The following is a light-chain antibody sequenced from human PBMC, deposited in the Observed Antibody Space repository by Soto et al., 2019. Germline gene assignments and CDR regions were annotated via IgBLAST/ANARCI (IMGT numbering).Light chain of an antibody. V-gene: IGKV3-20*01. CDR3: QQHAGSPWT. CDR2: RAS. Sequence: EILLTQSPGTLSLSPGERATLSCRASQTVSNNYLVWYQHKPGRAPRLLIFRASIRAADIPDRFRGSGSGTDFTLTITRLEPEEFAVYYCQQHAGSPWTLGQGTKVEIK. J-gene: IGKJ1*01. CDR1: QTVSNNY.